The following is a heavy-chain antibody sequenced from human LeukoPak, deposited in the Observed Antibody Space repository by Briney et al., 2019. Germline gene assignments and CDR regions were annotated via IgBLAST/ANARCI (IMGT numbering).Heavy chain of an antibody. CDR1: GYTLTELS. Sequence: ASVKVSCKVSGYTLTELSMHWVRQAPGKGLEWMGGFDPEDGETIYAQKFQGRATMTEDTSTDTAYMELSSLRSEDTAVYYCATSGYCSSTSCPHWYFDLWGRGTLVTVSS. CDR2: FDPEDGET. CDR3: ATSGYCSSTSCPHWYFDL. V-gene: IGHV1-24*01. J-gene: IGHJ2*01. D-gene: IGHD2-2*01.